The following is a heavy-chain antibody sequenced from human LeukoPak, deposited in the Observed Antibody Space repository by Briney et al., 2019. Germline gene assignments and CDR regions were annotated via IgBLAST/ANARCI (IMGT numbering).Heavy chain of an antibody. CDR1: GGSISSYY. V-gene: IGHV4-59*01. Sequence: SETLSLTCTVSGGSISSYYWSWIRQPPGKGLECVGYVYYSGNPDYNPSLKSRVTISIDTSKNQFSLKLSSVTAADTAVYYCARDQYSGRFDYWGQGTLVTVSS. CDR3: ARDQYSGRFDY. CDR2: VYYSGNP. D-gene: IGHD1-26*01. J-gene: IGHJ4*02.